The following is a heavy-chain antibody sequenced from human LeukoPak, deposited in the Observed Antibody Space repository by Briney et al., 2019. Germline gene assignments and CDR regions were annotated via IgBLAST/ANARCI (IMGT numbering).Heavy chain of an antibody. CDR2: ISWNSGSI. Sequence: GGSLRLSCAASGFTFDDYAMHWVRQAPGKGLEWVSGISWNSGSIGYADSVKGRFTISRDNAKNSLYLQMNSLRAEDTAVYYCASNYGGNSRSYYYYMDVWGKGTTVTVSS. J-gene: IGHJ6*03. CDR1: GFTFDDYA. D-gene: IGHD4-23*01. V-gene: IGHV3-9*01. CDR3: ASNYGGNSRSYYYYMDV.